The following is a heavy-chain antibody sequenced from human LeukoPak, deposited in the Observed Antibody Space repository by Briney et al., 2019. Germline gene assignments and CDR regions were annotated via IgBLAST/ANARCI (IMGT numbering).Heavy chain of an antibody. CDR2: IYPGDSDT. V-gene: IGHV5-51*01. Sequence: GESLKISRKGSGYSFTSYWIGWVRQMPGKGLEWMGIIYPGDSDTRYSPSFQGQVTISADKSISTAYLQWSSLKASDTAMYYCARITMVRGVIIKVDYWGQGTLVTVSS. CDR3: ARITMVRGVIIKVDY. J-gene: IGHJ4*02. D-gene: IGHD3-10*01. CDR1: GYSFTSYW.